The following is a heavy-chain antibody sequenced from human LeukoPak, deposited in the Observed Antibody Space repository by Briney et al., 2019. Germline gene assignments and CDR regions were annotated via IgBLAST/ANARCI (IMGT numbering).Heavy chain of an antibody. D-gene: IGHD1-26*01. V-gene: IGHV3-7*01. Sequence: GGSLRLSCAASGFTFSSYWMSWVRQAPGKGLEWVANIKKDGSEKYYVDSVKGRFTISRDNAKTSLYLQMNSLRAEDTAVYYCAKDRGVVGATSLDYWGQGTLVTVSS. CDR1: GFTFSSYW. J-gene: IGHJ4*02. CDR2: IKKDGSEK. CDR3: AKDRGVVGATSLDY.